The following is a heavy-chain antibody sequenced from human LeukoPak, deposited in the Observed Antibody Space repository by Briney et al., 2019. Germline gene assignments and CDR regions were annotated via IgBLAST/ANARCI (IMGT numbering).Heavy chain of an antibody. J-gene: IGHJ4*02. CDR1: GFTFSSYS. V-gene: IGHV3-21*01. CDR3: ASKSYDSSGYYYS. CDR2: ISSSSSYI. Sequence: PGGSLRLSCAASGFTFSSYSMNWVRQAPGKGLEWVSSISSSSSYIYYADSVKGRFTISRDNAKNSLYLQMNSLRAEDTAVYYCASKSYDSSGYYYSWGQGTLVTVSS. D-gene: IGHD3-22*01.